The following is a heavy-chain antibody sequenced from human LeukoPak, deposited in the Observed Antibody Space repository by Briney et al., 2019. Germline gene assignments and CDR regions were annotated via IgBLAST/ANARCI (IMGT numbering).Heavy chain of an antibody. CDR2: IYTSGST. Sequence: SETLSLTCTVSGGSIRSYYWSWIRQPAGKGLEWIGRIYTSGSTNYNPSLKSRATMSIDTSKNQFSLKLSSVTAADTAVYYCARSNYFYDSSGPFDYWGQGTLVTVSS. CDR3: ARSNYFYDSSGPFDY. J-gene: IGHJ4*02. D-gene: IGHD3-22*01. CDR1: GGSIRSYY. V-gene: IGHV4-4*07.